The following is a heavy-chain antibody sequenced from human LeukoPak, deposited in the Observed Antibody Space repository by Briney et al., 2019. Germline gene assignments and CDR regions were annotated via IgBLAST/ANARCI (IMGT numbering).Heavy chain of an antibody. D-gene: IGHD1-26*01. CDR3: ARDRGIVGTTGYYYMDV. CDR2: IKQDGSEQ. CDR1: DFIFSTFW. V-gene: IGHV3-7*01. J-gene: IGHJ6*03. Sequence: GGSLRLSCEGSDFIFSTFWMSWVRQAPGKGLEWVASIKQDGSEQFYVDSARGRFTVSKDNAKNSLYLQMNSLRAEDTAVYYCARDRGIVGTTGYYYMDVWGKGTTVTVSS.